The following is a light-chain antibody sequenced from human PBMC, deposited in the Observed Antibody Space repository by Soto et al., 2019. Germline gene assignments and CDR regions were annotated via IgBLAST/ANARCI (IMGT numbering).Light chain of an antibody. CDR3: QQYGSSLSIT. CDR1: QSVSSSY. V-gene: IGKV3-20*01. Sequence: EIVLTQSPGTLSLSPGERVTLSCRASQSVSSSYLAWYQQKPGQAPRLLIYGASSRATGTPDRFSGSGSGTDFTLTISRLEPEDFGVYYWQQYGSSLSITFGQGTRLENK. CDR2: GAS. J-gene: IGKJ5*01.